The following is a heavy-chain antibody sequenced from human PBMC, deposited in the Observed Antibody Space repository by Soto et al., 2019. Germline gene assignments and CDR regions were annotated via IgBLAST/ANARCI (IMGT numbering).Heavy chain of an antibody. D-gene: IGHD3-9*01. CDR1: GFTVSSNY. CDR2: IYSGGST. CDR3: ARAPDYDILTGYPYYYYGMDV. J-gene: IGHJ6*02. V-gene: IGHV3-53*01. Sequence: PGGSLRLSCAASGFTVSSNYMSWVRQAPGKGLEWVSVIYSGGSTYYADSVKGRFTISRDNSKNTLYLQMNSLRAEDTAVYYCARAPDYDILTGYPYYYYGMDVWGQGTTVTVSS.